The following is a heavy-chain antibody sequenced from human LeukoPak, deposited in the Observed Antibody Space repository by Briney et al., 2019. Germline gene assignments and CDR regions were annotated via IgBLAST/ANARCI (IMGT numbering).Heavy chain of an antibody. CDR2: INWNGGSN. D-gene: IGHD2-15*01. Sequence: PGGSLRLLCAVSRITFDDYGMIWVPRAPGKGREEVSGINWNGGSNGYADCVKDRFPISRHNAKNYLDLQMNSLRAEDTALYYCARALVVSDAFDIWGQGTMVTVSS. CDR1: RITFDDYG. J-gene: IGHJ3*02. CDR3: ARALVVSDAFDI. V-gene: IGHV3-20*04.